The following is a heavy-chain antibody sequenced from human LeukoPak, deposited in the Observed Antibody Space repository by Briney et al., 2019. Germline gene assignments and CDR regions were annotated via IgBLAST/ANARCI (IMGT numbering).Heavy chain of an antibody. V-gene: IGHV4-59*12. CDR3: ARGRADYYDSSGYNV. J-gene: IGHJ4*02. CDR2: IYYSGST. D-gene: IGHD3-22*01. CDR1: GGSISSYY. Sequence: PSETLSLTCTVSGGSISSYYWSWIRQPPGKGLEWIGYIYYSGSTNYNPSLKSRVTISVDTSKNQFSLKLSSVTAADTAVYYCARGRADYYDSSGYNVWGQGTLVTVSS.